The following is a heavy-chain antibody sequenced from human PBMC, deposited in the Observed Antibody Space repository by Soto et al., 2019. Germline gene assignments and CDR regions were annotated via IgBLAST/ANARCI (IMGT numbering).Heavy chain of an antibody. CDR1: GGTFSSYA. V-gene: IGHV1-69*13. Sequence: ASVKVSCKASGGTFSSYAISWVRQAPGQGLEWMGGIIPIFGTANYAQKFQGRVTITADESTSTAYMELSSLRSEETAVYYCAREFTTIFGVVPYYYYGMDVWGQGTTVTVSS. CDR3: AREFTTIFGVVPYYYYGMDV. CDR2: IIPIFGTA. J-gene: IGHJ6*02. D-gene: IGHD3-3*01.